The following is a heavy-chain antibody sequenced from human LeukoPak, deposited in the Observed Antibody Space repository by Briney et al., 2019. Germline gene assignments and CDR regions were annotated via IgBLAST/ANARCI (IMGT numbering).Heavy chain of an antibody. D-gene: IGHD6-19*01. J-gene: IGHJ4*02. V-gene: IGHV3-66*01. Sequence: GGSLRLSCAASGFTVSSNYMSWVRQAPGKGLEWVSVIYSGGSTYYADSVKGRFTISRDNSKNTLYLQMNSLRAEDTAVYYCARISIAVAGTPFDYWGQGTLVTVS. CDR1: GFTVSSNY. CDR2: IYSGGST. CDR3: ARISIAVAGTPFDY.